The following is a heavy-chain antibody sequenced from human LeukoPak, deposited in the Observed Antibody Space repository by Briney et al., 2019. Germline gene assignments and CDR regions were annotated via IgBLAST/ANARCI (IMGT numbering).Heavy chain of an antibody. CDR2: INPNSGGT. CDR3: ARIYDSSGYYYAFGY. V-gene: IGHV1-2*02. J-gene: IGHJ4*02. D-gene: IGHD3-22*01. Sequence: ASVKVSCKASGYTFTGYYMHWVRQAPGQGLEWMGWINPNSGGTNYAQKFQGRVTMTRDTSISTAYMELSRLRSDDTAVYYCARIYDSSGYYYAFGYWGQGTLVTVSS. CDR1: GYTFTGYY.